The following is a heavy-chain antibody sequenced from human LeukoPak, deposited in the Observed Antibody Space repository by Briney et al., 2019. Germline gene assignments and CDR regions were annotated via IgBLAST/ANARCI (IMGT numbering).Heavy chain of an antibody. Sequence: GGSLRLSCAASGFTFSSYAMSWVRQAPGKGLEWVSAISGSGGSTYYADSVKGRFTISRDNSKNTLYLQMNSLRAEDTAVYYCAKATPYSGYDGFESREYYFDYWGQGTLVTVST. J-gene: IGHJ4*02. CDR2: ISGSGGST. CDR1: GFTFSSYA. CDR3: AKATPYSGYDGFESREYYFDY. V-gene: IGHV3-23*01. D-gene: IGHD5-12*01.